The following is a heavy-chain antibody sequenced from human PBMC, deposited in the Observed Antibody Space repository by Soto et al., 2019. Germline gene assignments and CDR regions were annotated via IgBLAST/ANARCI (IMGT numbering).Heavy chain of an antibody. Sequence: QVQLQQWGAGLLKPSETLSLTCAVYGGSFSGYYWNWIRQPPGKGLEWIGEINHSGSTNYNPSLNXRVTLSVDTSKNQFSLKLSSVTAADTAVYYCARGWGRIFDYWGQGTLVTVSS. CDR2: INHSGST. CDR1: GGSFSGYY. J-gene: IGHJ4*02. CDR3: ARGWGRIFDY. D-gene: IGHD7-27*01. V-gene: IGHV4-34*01.